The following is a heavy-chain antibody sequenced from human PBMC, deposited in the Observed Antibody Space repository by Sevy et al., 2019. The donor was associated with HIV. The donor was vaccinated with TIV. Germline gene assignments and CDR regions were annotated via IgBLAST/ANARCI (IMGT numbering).Heavy chain of an antibody. J-gene: IGHJ5*02. D-gene: IGHD3-22*01. V-gene: IGHV3-9*01. CDR3: AKDVSAYYYDSSGLNWFDP. CDR2: ISWNSASI. CDR1: AFTFDDYA. Sequence: GGSLRLSCAASAFTFDDYARHWVRQAPGKGLEWVSGISWNSASIGYADSVKGRFTISRDNAKNSLYLQMNSLRAEDTAFYYCAKDVSAYYYDSSGLNWFDPWGQGALVTVSS.